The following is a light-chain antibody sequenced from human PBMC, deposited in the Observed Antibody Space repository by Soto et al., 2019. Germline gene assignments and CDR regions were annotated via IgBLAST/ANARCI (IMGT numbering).Light chain of an antibody. CDR1: QSVSSN. V-gene: IGKV3-15*01. CDR2: GAS. CDR3: QHYNNWPPQFT. Sequence: EVFMTQSPSTLSVSPVEIATLSCRASQSVSSNLAWYQQKVGQAPRLLMYGASVRATGVPTRFSGSGSGTVFTLTISSLQSEDFAVYFCQHYNNWPPQFTFGGGTKVDIK. J-gene: IGKJ4*01.